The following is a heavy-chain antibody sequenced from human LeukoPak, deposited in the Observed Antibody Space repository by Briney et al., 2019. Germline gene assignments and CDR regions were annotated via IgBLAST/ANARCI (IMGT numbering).Heavy chain of an antibody. V-gene: IGHV4-59*01. CDR3: ARDRGGQIAAAAFFDY. Sequence: SETLSLTCTVSGGSISSYYWSWIRQPPGKGLEWIGYIYYSGSTNYNPSLKSRVTISVDTSKNQFSLKLSSVTAADTAVYYCARDRGGQIAAAAFFDYWGQGTLVTVSS. CDR1: GGSISSYY. D-gene: IGHD6-13*01. CDR2: IYYSGST. J-gene: IGHJ4*02.